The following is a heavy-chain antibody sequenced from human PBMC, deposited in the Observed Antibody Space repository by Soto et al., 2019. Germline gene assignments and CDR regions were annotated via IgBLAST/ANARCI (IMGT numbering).Heavy chain of an antibody. Sequence: QVQLVQSGAEVKKPGSSVKVSCKASGGTFSSYAISWVRQAPGQGLEWMGGIIPIFGTANYAQKFQGRVTITADESTSTAYLELSSLRSEDTSVYYCARYGRDGDNGHYFDYWGQGTLVTVSS. CDR3: ARYGRDGDNGHYFDY. CDR2: IIPIFGTA. J-gene: IGHJ4*02. V-gene: IGHV1-69*01. CDR1: GGTFSSYA. D-gene: IGHD4-17*01.